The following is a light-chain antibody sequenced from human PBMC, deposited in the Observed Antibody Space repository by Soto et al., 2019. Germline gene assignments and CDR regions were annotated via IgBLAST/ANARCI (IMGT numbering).Light chain of an antibody. V-gene: IGLV1-40*01. Sequence: QSVLAQPPSVSGSPGQRVTISCTASNSNIGADYAVHWYQHLPGTAPKLLLPGDTSRPSGVPDRFSGSKSGASASLDITDLHAPEDPDYPFQSYDSRLSGSGFGTGTKVTVL. CDR2: GDT. CDR3: QSYDSRLSGSG. J-gene: IGLJ1*01. CDR1: NSNIGADYA.